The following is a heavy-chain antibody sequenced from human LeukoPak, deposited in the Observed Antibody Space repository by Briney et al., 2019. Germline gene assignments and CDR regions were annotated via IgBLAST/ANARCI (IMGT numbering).Heavy chain of an antibody. CDR1: GFTFSSYG. D-gene: IGHD1-26*01. CDR2: IRYDGSNK. Sequence: GGSLRLSCAASGFTFSSYGMHWVRQAPGKGLEWVAFIRYDGSNKYYADSVKGRFTISRDNSKNTLYLQMNSLRAEDTAVYYCAKAGYSGSYYSYYYYYMDVWGKGTTVTVSS. J-gene: IGHJ6*03. CDR3: AKAGYSGSYYSYYYYYMDV. V-gene: IGHV3-30*02.